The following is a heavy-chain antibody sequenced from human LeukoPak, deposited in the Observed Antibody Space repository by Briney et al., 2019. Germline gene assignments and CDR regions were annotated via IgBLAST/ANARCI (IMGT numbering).Heavy chain of an antibody. Sequence: SETLSLTCAVYGGSFSGYYWSWIRQPPGKGLEWIGEINHSGSTNYNPSLKSRVTILVDTSKNQVSLRLSSVTASDTAVYYCARGRSPGYSAHDGIDPWGQGTLVTVSA. CDR1: GGSFSGYY. CDR2: INHSGST. V-gene: IGHV4-34*01. J-gene: IGHJ5*02. D-gene: IGHD5-12*01. CDR3: ARGRSPGYSAHDGIDP.